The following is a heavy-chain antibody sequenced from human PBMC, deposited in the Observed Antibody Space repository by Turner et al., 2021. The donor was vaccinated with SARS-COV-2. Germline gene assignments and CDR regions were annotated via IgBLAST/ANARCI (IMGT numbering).Heavy chain of an antibody. Sequence: QLHLQESGPGLVKPSETLSLRCPVSGRSNSSSSYYWGWIRQPPGKGREWVGNIYYSGSTYYNPSLKTRVTISVDTSKNQFSLKLSAVTAADTAGYYCAGEVVAATRPYYDGMDVWGQGTTVTVSS. J-gene: IGHJ6*02. D-gene: IGHD2-15*01. CDR3: AGEVVAATRPYYDGMDV. CDR1: GRSNSSSSYY. V-gene: IGHV4-39*02. CDR2: IYYSGST.